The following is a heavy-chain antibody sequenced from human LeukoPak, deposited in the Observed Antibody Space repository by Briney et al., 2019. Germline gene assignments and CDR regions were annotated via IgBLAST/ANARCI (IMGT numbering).Heavy chain of an antibody. V-gene: IGHV4-34*01. CDR3: ARVYPMVRGVIITYYYYYYMDV. D-gene: IGHD3-10*01. Sequence: SETLSLTCAVYGGSLSGYYWRWIRQPPGKGLEWHGEIKHRGSTNYNPSLKSRVIISVDTSKNHFSLKLRSVNAADTAVYYCARVYPMVRGVIITYYYYYYMDVWGKGTTVTVSS. CDR1: GGSLSGYY. J-gene: IGHJ6*03. CDR2: IKHRGST.